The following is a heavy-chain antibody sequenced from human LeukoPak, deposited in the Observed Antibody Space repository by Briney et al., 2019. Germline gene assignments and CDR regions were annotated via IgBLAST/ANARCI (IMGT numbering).Heavy chain of an antibody. D-gene: IGHD3-9*01. CDR2: INPNSGGT. Sequence: ASVKVSCKASGYTFTGYYMHWVRQAPGQGLEWMGWINPNSGGTNYAQKFQGRVTMTRDTSISTAYMELSRLRSDDTAVYYCARAHYDILTGYYYYYGMDVWGQGATVTVSS. CDR1: GYTFTGYY. V-gene: IGHV1-2*02. J-gene: IGHJ6*02. CDR3: ARAHYDILTGYYYYYGMDV.